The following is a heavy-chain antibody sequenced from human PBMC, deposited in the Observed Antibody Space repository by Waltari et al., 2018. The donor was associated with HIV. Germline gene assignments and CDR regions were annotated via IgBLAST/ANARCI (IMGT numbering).Heavy chain of an antibody. CDR3: ARGGCSGRTCYSKSFDL. J-gene: IGHJ3*01. CDR1: GGAFSSST. CDR2: IIPKFGAT. Sequence: QVQLVQSGAEMKMPESSVKVSCKASGGAFSSSTISWVRQAPGQGLEWMGGIIPKFGATNYEQKCQGRGTISADESTSTVYLELTSLRSDDTAVYHCARGGCSGRTCYSKSFDLWGQGTMVTVSS. V-gene: IGHV1-69*01. D-gene: IGHD2-15*01.